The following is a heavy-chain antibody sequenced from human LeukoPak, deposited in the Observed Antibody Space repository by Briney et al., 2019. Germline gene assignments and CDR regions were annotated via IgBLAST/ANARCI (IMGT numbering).Heavy chain of an antibody. V-gene: IGHV3-21*01. Sequence: PGGSLRLSCAASGFTFISYSMNWVRQAPGKGLVWVSSIRSSSSYIYYADSVKGRFTISRDNAKNSLYLQMNSRRAEDTAVYYCAREGLWFGELTPHYYYYMDVWGKGTTVTVSS. CDR2: IRSSSSYI. CDR3: AREGLWFGELTPHYYYYMDV. CDR1: GFTFISYS. D-gene: IGHD3-10*01. J-gene: IGHJ6*03.